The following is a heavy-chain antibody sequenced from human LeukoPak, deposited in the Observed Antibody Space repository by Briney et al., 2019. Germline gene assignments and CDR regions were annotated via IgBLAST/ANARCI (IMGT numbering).Heavy chain of an antibody. D-gene: IGHD6-19*01. CDR3: ARAEQWLATVT. CDR1: GFTFSNSW. CDR2: IKEDGSDK. J-gene: IGHJ4*02. Sequence: GGSLRLSCIASGFTFSNSWMTWVRQAPGKGLEWVANIKEDGSDKQYVDSVKGRFTISRDNAKNSLYLQMNSLRAEDTAVYYCARAEQWLATVTWGQGTLVTVSS. V-gene: IGHV3-7*01.